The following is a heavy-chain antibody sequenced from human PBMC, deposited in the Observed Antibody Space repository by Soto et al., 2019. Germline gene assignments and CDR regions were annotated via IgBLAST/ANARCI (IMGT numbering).Heavy chain of an antibody. CDR3: AKEIYYDSSGYPDY. J-gene: IGHJ4*02. CDR1: GFNFSSYG. CDR2: ISYDGSNK. V-gene: IGHV3-30*18. Sequence: GGALRLSCAASGFNFSSYGMHWVRQGPGKGLEWVAVISYDGSNKYYADSVKGRFTISRDNSKNTLYLQMNSLRAEDTAGYYCAKEIYYDSSGYPDYWGQGTPVTVSS. D-gene: IGHD3-22*01.